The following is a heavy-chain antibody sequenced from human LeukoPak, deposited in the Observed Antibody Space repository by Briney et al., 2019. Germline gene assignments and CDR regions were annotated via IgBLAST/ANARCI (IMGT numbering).Heavy chain of an antibody. Sequence: GGSLRLSCAASGFTFSSNAMHWVRQAPGKGLEWVAVISYDGSNKYYADSVKGRFTISRDNSKNTLYLQMNSLRAEDTAVYYCAREGTLGVYFDYWGQGTLVTVSS. CDR3: AREGTLGVYFDY. CDR1: GFTFSSNA. CDR2: ISYDGSNK. V-gene: IGHV3-30-3*01. J-gene: IGHJ4*02.